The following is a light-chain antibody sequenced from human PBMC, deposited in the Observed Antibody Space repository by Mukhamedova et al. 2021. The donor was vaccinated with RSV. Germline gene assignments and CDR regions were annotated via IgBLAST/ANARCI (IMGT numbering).Light chain of an antibody. J-gene: IGKJ2*01. Sequence: WYQRRVHGKVPNLLIYAASTLRSGVPSRFSGSASGTDFTLTISSLQPEDVATYYCQKYNSAPYTFGQGTKLEIK. V-gene: IGKV1-27*01. CDR2: AAS. CDR3: QKYNSAPYT.